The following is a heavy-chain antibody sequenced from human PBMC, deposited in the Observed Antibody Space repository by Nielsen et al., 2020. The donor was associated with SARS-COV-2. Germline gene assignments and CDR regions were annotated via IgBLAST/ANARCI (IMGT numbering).Heavy chain of an antibody. CDR2: ISGSGGST. Sequence: GGSLRLSCAASGFTFSSYAMSWVRQAPGKGLEWVSAISGSGGSTYYVDSVKGRFTISRDNSKNTLYLQMNSLRAEDTAVYYCAKVRDATTHSYYYYYYGMDVWGQGTTVTVSS. J-gene: IGHJ6*02. CDR3: AKVRDATTHSYYYYYYGMDV. V-gene: IGHV3-23*01. CDR1: GFTFSSYA. D-gene: IGHD5-12*01.